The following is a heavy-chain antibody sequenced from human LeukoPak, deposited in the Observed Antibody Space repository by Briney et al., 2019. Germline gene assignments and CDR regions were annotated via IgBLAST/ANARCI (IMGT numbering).Heavy chain of an antibody. CDR3: AREERDGYNYYWYFDL. CDR2: ISSSGLYI. Sequence: GSLRLSCEVSGFTSSTYTMNWVRQAPGKGLEWVSSISSSGLYIYYPDSVKGRFTISRDNAKNSLYLQMSSLRAEDTAVYYCAREERDGYNYYWYFDLWGRGTLVTVSS. D-gene: IGHD5-24*01. J-gene: IGHJ2*01. V-gene: IGHV3-21*01. CDR1: GFTSSTYT.